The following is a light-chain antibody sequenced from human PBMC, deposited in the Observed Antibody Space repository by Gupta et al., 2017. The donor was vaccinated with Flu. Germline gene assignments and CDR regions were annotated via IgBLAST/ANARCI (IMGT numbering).Light chain of an antibody. CDR2: LGS. CDR3: IQALQTPIT. V-gene: IGKV2-28*01. J-gene: IGKJ5*01. Sequence: DIVMTQSPLSLPVTPGEPASISCRSSQSLLHGNGYNYLDWYLQKPGQSPQLLIYLGSDRASGVPDRFSGSGSGTDFTLKINRVEAEDVGIYYCIQALQTPITFGQGTRLEIK. CDR1: QSLLHGNGYNY.